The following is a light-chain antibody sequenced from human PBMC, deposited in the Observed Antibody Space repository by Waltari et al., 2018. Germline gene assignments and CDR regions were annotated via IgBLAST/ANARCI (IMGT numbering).Light chain of an antibody. CDR1: QSISSW. CDR2: KAS. Sequence: DIQMTQSPSTLSASVGDRVTITCRASQSISSWLAWYQQKPGKSPKLLIYKASSLESGVPSRFSGSGSGTEFTLTISSLQPDDFATYYCQQHNNYPFTFGPGTKVDIK. V-gene: IGKV1-5*03. CDR3: QQHNNYPFT. J-gene: IGKJ3*01.